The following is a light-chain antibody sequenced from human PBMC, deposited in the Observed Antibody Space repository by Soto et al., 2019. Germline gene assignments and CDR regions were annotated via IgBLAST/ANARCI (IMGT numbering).Light chain of an antibody. Sequence: DIQLTQSPSSLSASVGDRVSITCRASQSIGSYLAWYQQRPGRAHELLIYAASILHSGVPSRFSGSGSGTEFTLTISSLQPEDFATYYCQQSYSVPPLTFGGGTRV. V-gene: IGKV1-39*01. CDR1: QSIGSY. CDR3: QQSYSVPPLT. CDR2: AAS. J-gene: IGKJ4*01.